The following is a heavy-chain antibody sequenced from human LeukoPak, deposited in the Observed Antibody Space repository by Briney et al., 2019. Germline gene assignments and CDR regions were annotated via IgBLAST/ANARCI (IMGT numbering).Heavy chain of an antibody. J-gene: IGHJ6*04. CDR1: GGTFSSYA. CDR2: IIPIFGTA. CDR3: ARHITMVRGVIGSYYYYGMDV. Sequence: SVKVSCKASGGTFSSYAISWERQAPGQGLEWMGGIIPIFGTANYAQKFQGRVTITADKSTSTAYMELSSLRSEDTAVYYCARHITMVRGVIGSYYYYGMDVWGKGTTVTVSS. V-gene: IGHV1-69*06. D-gene: IGHD3-10*01.